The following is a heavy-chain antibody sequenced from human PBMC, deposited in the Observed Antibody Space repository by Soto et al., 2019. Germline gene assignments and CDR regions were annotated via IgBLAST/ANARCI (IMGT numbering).Heavy chain of an antibody. J-gene: IGHJ3*02. V-gene: IGHV3-15*01. CDR1: GFTFSNAW. CDR3: TTDGQRCTNGVCYAFDI. CDR2: IKSKTDGGTT. D-gene: IGHD2-8*01. Sequence: GGSLRLSCAASGFTFSNAWMSWVRQAPGKGLEWVGRIKSKTDGGTTDYAAPVKGRFTISRDDSKNTLYLQMNSLKTEDTAVYYCTTDGQRCTNGVCYAFDIWGQGTMVTVSS.